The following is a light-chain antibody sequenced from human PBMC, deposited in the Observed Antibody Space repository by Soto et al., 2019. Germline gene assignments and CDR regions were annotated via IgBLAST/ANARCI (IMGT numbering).Light chain of an antibody. J-gene: IGLJ1*01. Sequence: QAVLTQPASVSGSPGQSITISCTGTTGDVGGYNYVSWYQQHPGKVPKLMIYDVSNRPSGVSNRFSGSKSGNTASLTISGLQAEDEADYYCSSYTPSPLSYVFXTGPKVTVL. CDR1: TGDVGGYNY. CDR2: DVS. V-gene: IGLV2-14*01. CDR3: SSYTPSPLSYV.